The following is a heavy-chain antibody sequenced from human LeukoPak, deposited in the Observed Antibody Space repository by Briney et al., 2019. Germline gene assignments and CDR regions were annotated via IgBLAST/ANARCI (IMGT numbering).Heavy chain of an antibody. J-gene: IGHJ6*02. D-gene: IGHD4-11*01. CDR1: GGSITNTNY. Sequence: SGPLSLTCGVSGGSITNTNYWTWVRQPPGKGLEWIGEVNLQGSTNYNPSLMGRVAVAVDTSENHISLQLTSVTAADTAVYYCARDYSTLGMDVWGQGTTVTVSS. CDR3: ARDYSTLGMDV. CDR2: VNLQGST. V-gene: IGHV4-4*02.